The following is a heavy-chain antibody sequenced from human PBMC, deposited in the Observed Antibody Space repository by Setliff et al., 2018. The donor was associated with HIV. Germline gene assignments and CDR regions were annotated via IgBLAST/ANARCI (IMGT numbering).Heavy chain of an antibody. D-gene: IGHD5-12*01. J-gene: IGHJ4*02. Sequence: GGSLRLSCAASGFTLSDHFMTWVRQAPGKGLEWVANINQNGGSRNYVDSGKGRFTISRDNTKNSLYLQMNSLRAEDTAMYYCVRDGYNNWDLDHWGQGTLVTVSS. CDR1: GFTLSDHF. CDR3: VRDGYNNWDLDH. V-gene: IGHV3-7*03. CDR2: INQNGGSR.